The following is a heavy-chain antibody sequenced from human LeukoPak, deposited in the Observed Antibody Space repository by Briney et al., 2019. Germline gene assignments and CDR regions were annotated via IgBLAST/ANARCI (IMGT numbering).Heavy chain of an antibody. CDR3: ARPDNRAFDI. D-gene: IGHD1-14*01. J-gene: IGHJ3*02. V-gene: IGHV4-38-2*02. Sequence: SETLSLTCTVSGYSISSGYYWGWIRQPPGKGLEWIGSIYHSGSTYYNPSLKSRVTISVDTSKSQFSLKLSSVTAADTAVYYCARPDNRAFDIWGQGTMVTASS. CDR1: GYSISSGYY. CDR2: IYHSGST.